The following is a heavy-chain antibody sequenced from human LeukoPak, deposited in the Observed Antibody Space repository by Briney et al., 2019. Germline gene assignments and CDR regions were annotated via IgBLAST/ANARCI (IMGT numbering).Heavy chain of an antibody. CDR1: GGSISSYY. Sequence: PSETLSLTCAVSGGSISSYYWSWIRQPPGKGLEWIGDIYYSGSTNYNPSLKSRVTISVDTSKNQFSLKLSSVTAADTAVHYCARSRFGELLYRSDAFDIWRQATMVTDSS. CDR3: ARSRFGELLYRSDAFDI. J-gene: IGHJ3*02. V-gene: IGHV4-59*08. D-gene: IGHD3-10*01. CDR2: IYYSGST.